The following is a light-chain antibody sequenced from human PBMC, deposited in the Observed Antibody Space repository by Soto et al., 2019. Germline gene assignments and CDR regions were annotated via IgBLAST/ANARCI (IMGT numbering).Light chain of an antibody. CDR3: QTWGTGIEV. Sequence: QSVLTQSPSASASLGASVKLTCTLSSGHSSYAIAWHQQQPEKGPRYLMKLNSDGSHSKGDGIPDRFSGSRSGAERYLTISSLQYEYEADYYCQTWGTGIEVFGTGTKVTVL. CDR1: SGHSSYA. V-gene: IGLV4-69*01. J-gene: IGLJ1*01. CDR2: LNSDGSH.